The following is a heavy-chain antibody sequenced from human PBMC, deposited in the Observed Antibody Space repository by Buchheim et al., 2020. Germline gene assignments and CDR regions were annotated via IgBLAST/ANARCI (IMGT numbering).Heavy chain of an antibody. Sequence: EVQLVESGGGLVQPGGSLRLSCAASGFTFSSYEMNWVRQAPGKGLEWVSYISSSGSTIYYADSVKGRFTISRDNAKNSLYLQMNSLRAEDTAVYYCASYNSYVAAAGTGIDYWGQGTL. D-gene: IGHD6-13*01. CDR3: ASYNSYVAAAGTGIDY. J-gene: IGHJ4*02. V-gene: IGHV3-48*03. CDR2: ISSSGSTI. CDR1: GFTFSSYE.